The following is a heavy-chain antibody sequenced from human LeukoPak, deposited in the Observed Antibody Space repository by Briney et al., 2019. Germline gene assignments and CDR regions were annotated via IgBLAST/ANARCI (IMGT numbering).Heavy chain of an antibody. V-gene: IGHV1-69*13. CDR1: GYTFSSYA. J-gene: IGHJ3*02. CDR3: ARDRGSGDLADAFDI. Sequence: ASVKVSCKASGYTFSSYAISWVRQAPGQGLEWMGGIIPIFGTANYAQKSQGRVTITADESTSTAYMELSSLRSEDTAVYYCARDRGSGDLADAFDIWGQGTMVTVSS. CDR2: IIPIFGTA. D-gene: IGHD3-10*01.